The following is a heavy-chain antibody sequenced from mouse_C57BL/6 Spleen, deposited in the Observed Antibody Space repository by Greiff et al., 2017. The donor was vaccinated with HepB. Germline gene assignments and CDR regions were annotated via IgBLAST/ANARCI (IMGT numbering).Heavy chain of an antibody. CDR2: IDPETGGT. D-gene: IGHD4-1*01. J-gene: IGHJ4*01. V-gene: IGHV1-15*01. Sequence: VQLQQSGAELVRPGASVTLSCKASGYTFTDYEMHWVKQTPVPGLEWIGAIDPETGGTAYNQKFKGKAILTADKSSSTAYMELRSLTSEDSAVYYFTELGRGAYHYWGQGTSVTVSS. CDR3: TELGRGAYHY. CDR1: GYTFTDYE.